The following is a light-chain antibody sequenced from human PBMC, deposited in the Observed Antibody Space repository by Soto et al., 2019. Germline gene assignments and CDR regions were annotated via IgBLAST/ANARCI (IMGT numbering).Light chain of an antibody. CDR2: AAS. V-gene: IGKV1-39*01. Sequence: IQMTQSPSSLSASVGDRVTITCRASQGVDSDLSWYQQNPGKAPKLLIYAASSLHSGVPTRFRGSGSGTHFTLTISSLQPEDVATYYCQQSYSTLVLTFGGGTKVELK. J-gene: IGKJ4*01. CDR1: QGVDSD. CDR3: QQSYSTLVLT.